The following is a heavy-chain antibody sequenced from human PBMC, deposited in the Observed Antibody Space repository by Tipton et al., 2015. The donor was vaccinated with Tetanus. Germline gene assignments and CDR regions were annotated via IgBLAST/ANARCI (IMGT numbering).Heavy chain of an antibody. J-gene: IGHJ2*01. CDR2: IKSQIDGGAI. V-gene: IGHV3-15*01. D-gene: IGHD2-15*01. CDR1: GFTFSGFTFTNAW. CDR3: TKDLSPNVGFDL. Sequence: SLRLSCAASGFTFSGFTFTNAWMSWVRQAPGKGLEWVGRIKSQIDGGAIDYAAPVKGRFTISRDNSRNMVYLQMNSLRADDTAVYFCTKDLSPNVGFDLWGRGTLVTVSS.